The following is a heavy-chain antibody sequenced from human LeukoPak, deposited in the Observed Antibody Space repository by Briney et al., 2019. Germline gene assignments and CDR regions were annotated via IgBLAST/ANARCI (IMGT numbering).Heavy chain of an antibody. CDR3: ARDRVTMIVVGVGIDY. CDR1: GFTFSGYA. Sequence: PGGSLRLSCAASGFTFSGYAMHWVRQAPGKGLEWVAVISYDGSNKYYADSVKGRFTISRDNSKNTLYLQMNSLRAEDTAVYYCARDRVTMIVVGVGIDYWGQGTLVTVSS. V-gene: IGHV3-30*04. D-gene: IGHD3-22*01. CDR2: ISYDGSNK. J-gene: IGHJ4*02.